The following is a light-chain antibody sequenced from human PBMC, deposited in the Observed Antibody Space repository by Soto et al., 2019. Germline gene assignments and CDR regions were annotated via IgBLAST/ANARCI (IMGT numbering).Light chain of an antibody. CDR2: GVK. CDR3: SSYTTCSFYV. J-gene: IGLJ1*01. V-gene: IGLV2-14*01. CDR1: GRDIGAYDY. Sequence: QSALTQPASVSGSPGQSITISCTGSGRDIGAYDYVSWYQQHPGKAPKLIIYGVKNRPSGVSNRFSASKSAFTASLTISGIQTEDEADYYCSSYTTCSFYVFGPGTKVTVL.